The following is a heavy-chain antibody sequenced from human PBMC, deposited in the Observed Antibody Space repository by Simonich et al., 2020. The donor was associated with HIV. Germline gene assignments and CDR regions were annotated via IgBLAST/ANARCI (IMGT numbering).Heavy chain of an antibody. V-gene: IGHV3-73*02. J-gene: IGHJ3*02. CDR3: TRGLYYVDGSDYDGAFDI. CDR1: DFTFRDSA. D-gene: IGHD3-22*01. Sequence: EYGGGLVQPGGSLKLSCAASDFTFRDSAMHWVRQASGKGLEWVGRIRSKANNYTATYAASVKGRFTISRDDSKNTAYLQMNSLKTEDTAVYDWTRGLYYVDGSDYDGAFDIWGQGTVVTVAS. CDR2: IRSKANNYTA.